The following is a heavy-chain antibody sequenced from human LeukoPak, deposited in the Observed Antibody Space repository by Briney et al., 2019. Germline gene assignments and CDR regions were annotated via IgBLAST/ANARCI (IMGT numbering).Heavy chain of an antibody. V-gene: IGHV4-38-2*02. J-gene: IGHJ4*02. D-gene: IGHD6-19*01. CDR3: ARDNQTSGWGPHYFTY. Sequence: PSETLSLTCTVSGYSVSSGYYWGWIRQPPGKGLEWIGSIYHTGSTYYNPSLKSRVTLSVDTSKNQFSLNLSSMTAADTAVYYCARDNQTSGWGPHYFTYWGQGILVTVSS. CDR1: GYSVSSGYY. CDR2: IYHTGST.